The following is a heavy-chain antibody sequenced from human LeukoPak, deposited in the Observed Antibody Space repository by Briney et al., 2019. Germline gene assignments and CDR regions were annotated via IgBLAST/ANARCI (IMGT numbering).Heavy chain of an antibody. D-gene: IGHD2-15*01. CDR1: GFSLSTSGVG. CDR2: IYWDDDK. J-gene: IGHJ5*02. Sequence: SGPTLVKPTQTLTLTCTFSGFSLSTSGVGVDWIRQPPGKALEWLALIYWDDDKRYSPSLKSRLTITKDTSKNQVVLTMTNMDPVDTATYYCAHSLGGRYKDANWFDPWGQGTLVTVSS. V-gene: IGHV2-5*02. CDR3: AHSLGGRYKDANWFDP.